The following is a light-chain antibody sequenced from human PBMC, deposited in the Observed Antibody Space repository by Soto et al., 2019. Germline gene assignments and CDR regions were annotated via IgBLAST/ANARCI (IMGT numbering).Light chain of an antibody. CDR1: SSDVGSYNL. CDR2: EGS. J-gene: IGLJ2*01. Sequence: QSALTQPASVSGSPGQSITISCTGTSSDVGSYNLVSWYQQHTGKAPKLMIYEGSKRPSGVSNRFSGSKSGNTASLTISGLQAEDEADYYCLSDAGSVVFGGGTKLTVL. V-gene: IGLV2-23*01. CDR3: LSDAGSVV.